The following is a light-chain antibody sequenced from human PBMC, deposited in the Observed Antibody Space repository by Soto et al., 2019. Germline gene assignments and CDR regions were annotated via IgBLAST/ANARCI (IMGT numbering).Light chain of an antibody. CDR1: QRFXRTY. CDR3: QQYGRSGT. CDR2: ATS. V-gene: IGKV3-20*01. Sequence: LTQFPGTVCLSLGEGSTLSCKARQRFXRTYLAWYQQKPVKAPRLLIYATSSRATGIPDRFSGSGSETDFTITISRLEPQYLEVYCCQQYGRSGTFGQGTKVDIK. J-gene: IGKJ1*01.